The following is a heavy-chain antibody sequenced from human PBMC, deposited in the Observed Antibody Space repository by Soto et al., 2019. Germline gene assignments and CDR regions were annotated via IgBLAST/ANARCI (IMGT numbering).Heavy chain of an antibody. D-gene: IGHD1-26*01. Sequence: GGPLKGSCHGSGYSFSRFGIDLVRPGPGPKVGWAGRVNAGNGNTKYSEKFQGRVTITRDTSASTAYLELSSLRSEDTAVYSCARDMHAGFTHYFAPWGQGTLVTVSP. J-gene: IGHJ5*02. CDR3: ARDMHAGFTHYFAP. CDR1: GYSFSRFG. CDR2: VNAGNGNT. V-gene: IGHV1-3*01.